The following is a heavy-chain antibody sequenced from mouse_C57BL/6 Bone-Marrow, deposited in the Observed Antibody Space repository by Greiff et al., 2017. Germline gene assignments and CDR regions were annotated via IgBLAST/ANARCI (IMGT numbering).Heavy chain of an antibody. J-gene: IGHJ2*01. V-gene: IGHV3-6*01. D-gene: IGHD2-2*01. CDR2: ISYDGSN. CDR1: GYSITSGYY. CDR3: ARKISTMVTTRFDY. Sequence: ESGPGLVKPSQSLSLTCSVTGYSITSGYYWNWIRQFPGNKLEWMGYISYDGSNNYNPSLKNRISITRDTSKNQFFLKLNSVTTEDTATYYCARKISTMVTTRFDYWGQGTTLTVSS.